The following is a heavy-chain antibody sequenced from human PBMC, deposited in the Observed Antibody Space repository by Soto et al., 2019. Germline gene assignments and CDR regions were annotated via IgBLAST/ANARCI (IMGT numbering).Heavy chain of an antibody. D-gene: IGHD2-2*01. CDR3: ARVIDRQPAAIDY. J-gene: IGHJ4*02. CDR2: ISSSSSYI. CDR1: GFTFSSYS. V-gene: IGHV3-21*01. Sequence: GGSLRLSCAASGFTFSSYSMNWVRQAPGKGLEWVSSISSSSSYIYYADSVKGRFTISRDNAKNSLYLQMNSLRAEDTAVYYCARVIDRQPAAIDYWGQGTLVTVSS.